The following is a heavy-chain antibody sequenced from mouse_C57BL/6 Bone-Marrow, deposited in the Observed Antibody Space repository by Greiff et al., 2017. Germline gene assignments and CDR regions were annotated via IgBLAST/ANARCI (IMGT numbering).Heavy chain of an antibody. CDR3: ARRITTVLGDY. CDR2: ILPGSGST. D-gene: IGHD1-1*01. Sequence: QVQLKQSGAELMKPGASVKLSCKATGYTFTGYWIEWVKQRPGHGLEWIGEILPGSGSTNYNEKFKGKATFTADTSSNTAYMQLSSLTTEDSAIYYCARRITTVLGDYWGQGTTLTVSS. V-gene: IGHV1-9*01. J-gene: IGHJ2*01. CDR1: GYTFTGYW.